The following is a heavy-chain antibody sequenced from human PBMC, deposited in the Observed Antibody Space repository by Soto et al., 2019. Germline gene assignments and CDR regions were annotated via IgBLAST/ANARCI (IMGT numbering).Heavy chain of an antibody. Sequence: PSETLSLTCTVSGGPISSGDYYWSWIRQPPGKGLEWIGYIYYSGSTYYNPSLKSRVTISVDTSKNQFSLKLSSVTAADTAVYYCVTTGSYYSLDYWGQGTLVNVSS. D-gene: IGHD1-26*01. CDR1: GGPISSGDYY. CDR3: VTTGSYYSLDY. J-gene: IGHJ4*02. V-gene: IGHV4-30-4*01. CDR2: IYYSGST.